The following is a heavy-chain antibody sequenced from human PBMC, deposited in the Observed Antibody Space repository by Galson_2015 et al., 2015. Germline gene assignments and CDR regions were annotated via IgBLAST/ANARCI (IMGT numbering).Heavy chain of an antibody. D-gene: IGHD3-10*01. V-gene: IGHV1-3*01. CDR1: GYTFTSYA. CDR2: INAGNGNT. CDR3: ARFYGSGSYYNVRGHFDP. Sequence: SVKVSCKASGYTFTSYAMHWVRQAPGQRLEWMGWINAGNGNTKYSQKFQGRVTITRDTSASTAYMELSSLRSEDTAVYYCARFYGSGSYYNVRGHFDPWGQGTLVTVSS. J-gene: IGHJ5*02.